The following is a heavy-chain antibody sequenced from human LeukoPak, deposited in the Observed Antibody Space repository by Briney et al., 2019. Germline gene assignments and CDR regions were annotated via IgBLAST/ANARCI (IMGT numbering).Heavy chain of an antibody. V-gene: IGHV3-15*01. CDR2: IKSETDGGTT. J-gene: IGHJ4*02. CDR1: GFTMTNAW. CDR3: TTGRVI. Sequence: GGSLRLSCAASGFTMTNAWMTWVRQAPGKGLEWVGLIKSETDGGTTNYAAPVKGRFTISRDDSKNTLYLQMNSLQTEDTAAYYCTTGRVIWGQGTLVTVSS.